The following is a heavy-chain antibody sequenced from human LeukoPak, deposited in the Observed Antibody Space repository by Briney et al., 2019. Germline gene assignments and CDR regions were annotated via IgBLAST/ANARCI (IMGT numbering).Heavy chain of an antibody. CDR2: ITTSGTTT. D-gene: IGHD2/OR15-2a*01. V-gene: IGHV3-48*03. CDR3: ARVLFHSLALFDY. CDR1: GFTFSSYK. J-gene: IGHJ4*02. Sequence: GGSLRLSCAASGFTFSSYKMIWVRQAPGKGLEWVSYITTSGTTTYYADSLKGRFTISRDNAKNSLYLQMNSLRAEDTAVYYCARVLFHSLALFDYWGQGTLVTVSS.